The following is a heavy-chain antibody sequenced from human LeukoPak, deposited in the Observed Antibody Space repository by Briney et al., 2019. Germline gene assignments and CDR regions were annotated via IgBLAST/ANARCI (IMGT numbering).Heavy chain of an antibody. D-gene: IGHD3-16*01. Sequence: PGGSLRLSCAASGFTFSDHYMGWVRQAPGKGLEWVGRSRDKANSYTTEYAASVKGRFTISRDDSKNSLFLQMNSLKIEDTALYYCTRISMRGTYPFDYWGQGALVTVSS. J-gene: IGHJ4*02. V-gene: IGHV3-72*01. CDR3: TRISMRGTYPFDY. CDR1: GFTFSDHY. CDR2: SRDKANSYTT.